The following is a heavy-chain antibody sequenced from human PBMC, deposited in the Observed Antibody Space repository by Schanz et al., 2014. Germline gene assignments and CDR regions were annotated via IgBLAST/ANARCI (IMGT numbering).Heavy chain of an antibody. CDR2: ITAYNGDT. Sequence: QVQVVQSGAEVKKPGASVKVSCKASGYTFTSHGISWVRQAPGQGLEWMGWITAYNGDTNYALKLQGRVTMTTDTSTGTAYMELRSLRSDDTALYYCTRGGYSYALSAFDIWGQGTMVTVS. CDR3: TRGGYSYALSAFDI. J-gene: IGHJ3*02. D-gene: IGHD5-18*01. CDR1: GYTFTSHG. V-gene: IGHV1-18*01.